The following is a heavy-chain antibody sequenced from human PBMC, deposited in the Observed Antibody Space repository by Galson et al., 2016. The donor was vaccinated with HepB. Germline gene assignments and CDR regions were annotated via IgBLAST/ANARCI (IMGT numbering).Heavy chain of an antibody. CDR2: ISANKGKT. V-gene: IGHV1-18*01. CDR3: ARDLGGVATITWFDF. J-gene: IGHJ4*02. D-gene: IGHD5-24*01. Sequence: SVKVSCKASGYTFNNYIISWVRQAPGQALEWMGWISANKGKTNYAQNLQGRITMTTDTATSTAYMELRSLRSDDTAVYYCARDLGGVATITWFDFWGQGTLVTVSS. CDR1: GYTFNNYI.